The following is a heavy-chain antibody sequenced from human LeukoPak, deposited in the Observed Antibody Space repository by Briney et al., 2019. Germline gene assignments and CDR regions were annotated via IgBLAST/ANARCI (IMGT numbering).Heavy chain of an antibody. J-gene: IGHJ5*02. CDR2: INPNSGGT. Sequence: ASVKVSCKASGYTFTGYYMHWVRQAPGQGLEWMGWINPNSGGTNYAQKFQGRVTMTRDTSISTAYMELSRLRSDDTAVYYCARGLYYYDSSGETNWFDPWGQGTLVTVSS. D-gene: IGHD3-22*01. CDR1: GYTFTGYY. CDR3: ARGLYYYDSSGETNWFDP. V-gene: IGHV1-2*02.